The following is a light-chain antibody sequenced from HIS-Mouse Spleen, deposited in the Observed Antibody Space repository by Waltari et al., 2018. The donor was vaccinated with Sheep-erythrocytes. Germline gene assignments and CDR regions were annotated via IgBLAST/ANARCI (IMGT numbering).Light chain of an antibody. Sequence: QSALTQPRSVSGSPGQSVTISCTGTSSDVGGYNYVSWYQQHPGKAPKLMIYEVSKRPSGCPDRCSGSKSGNTASLTISGLQAEDEADYYCCSYAGSYNHVFATGTKVTVL. V-gene: IGLV2-11*01. CDR1: SSDVGGYNY. CDR3: CSYAGSYNHV. J-gene: IGLJ1*01. CDR2: EVS.